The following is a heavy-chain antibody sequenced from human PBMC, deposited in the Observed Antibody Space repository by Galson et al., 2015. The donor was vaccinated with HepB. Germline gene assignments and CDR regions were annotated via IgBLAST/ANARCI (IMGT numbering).Heavy chain of an antibody. CDR1: GDSVSSNSAA. J-gene: IGHJ4*02. Sequence: CAIPGDSVSSNSAAWNWIRQSPSRGLEWLGRTFYRSMWKNDYAIFVSGRITINPDTSENQFSLQLNSVTPEDTAVYYCTRDLSMRFDYWGQGTMVTVSS. CDR3: TRDLSMRFDY. CDR2: TFYRSMWKN. D-gene: IGHD2/OR15-2a*01. V-gene: IGHV6-1*01.